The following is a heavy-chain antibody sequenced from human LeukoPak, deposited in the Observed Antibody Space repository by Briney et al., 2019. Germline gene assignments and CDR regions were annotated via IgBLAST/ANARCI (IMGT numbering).Heavy chain of an antibody. CDR2: IYYSGST. J-gene: IGHJ5*02. V-gene: IGHV4-39*01. CDR3: ARSGDIAVASVLRFDP. Sequence: PSETLSLTCTVSGGSISSSIYYWGWIRQPPGKGLEWIGSIYYSGSTYYNPSLKSRVTISVDTSKNQFSLQLNSVTPEDTAVYYCARSGDIAVASVLRFDPWGQGTLVTVSS. D-gene: IGHD6-19*01. CDR1: GGSISSSIYY.